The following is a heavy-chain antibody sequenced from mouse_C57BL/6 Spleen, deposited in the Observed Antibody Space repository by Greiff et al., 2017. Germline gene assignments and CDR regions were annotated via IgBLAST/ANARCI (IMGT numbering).Heavy chain of an antibody. CDR2: IDPENGDT. V-gene: IGHV14-4*01. D-gene: IGHD1-1*01. CDR3: THYGSSDDYAMDY. Sequence: VQLQQSGAELVRPGASVKLSCTASGFNIKDDYMHWVKQRPEQGLEWIGWIDPENGDTEYASKFQGKATITADTSSNTAYLQLSSLTSEDTAVYYCTHYGSSDDYAMDYWGQGTSVTVSS. J-gene: IGHJ4*01. CDR1: GFNIKDDY.